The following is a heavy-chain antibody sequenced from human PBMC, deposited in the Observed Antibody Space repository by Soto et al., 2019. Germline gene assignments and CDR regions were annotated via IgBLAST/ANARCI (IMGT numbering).Heavy chain of an antibody. Sequence: QVQLQESGPGLVKPSQTLSLTCTVSGGSISSGDYYWSWLRQPPGKGLEWIGYIYYSGSTSYNPSLKSRVTISVDTSKNQFSLKLSSVTAADTAVYYCSRDRWDYAGSWGQGTLVTVSS. D-gene: IGHD3-16*01. J-gene: IGHJ5*02. CDR3: SRDRWDYAGS. CDR1: GGSISSGDYY. CDR2: IYYSGST. V-gene: IGHV4-30-4*01.